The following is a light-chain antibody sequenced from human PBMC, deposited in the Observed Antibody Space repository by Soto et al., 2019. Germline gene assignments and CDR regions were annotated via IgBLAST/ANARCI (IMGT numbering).Light chain of an antibody. J-gene: IGKJ1*01. CDR3: MQALQTPRT. V-gene: IGKV2-28*01. CDR1: QSLLNSNGYTY. Sequence: DIAMTQSPLSLPATPGEPASISCRSSQSLLNSNGYTYLDWYVQKPGQSPQLLIYLVSKRASGVPDRLNGSGSGTDFTLTISGVEAEDVGLYYCMQALQTPRTFGQGTRVEIK. CDR2: LVS.